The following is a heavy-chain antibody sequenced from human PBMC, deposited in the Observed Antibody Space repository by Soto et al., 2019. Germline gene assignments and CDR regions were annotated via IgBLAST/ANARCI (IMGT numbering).Heavy chain of an antibody. J-gene: IGHJ4*02. CDR1: GFTFSNFW. Sequence: PGGSLRLSCVASGFTFSNFWMTWVRQAPGKGLEWVANIKQDGSEKYYVDSVKGRFTISRDNAKNSLYLQMNSLRAEDTAVYYCARSRGQQLAPSYFDFWGQGTLVTVSS. CDR2: IKQDGSEK. V-gene: IGHV3-7*01. CDR3: ARSRGQQLAPSYFDF. D-gene: IGHD6-13*01.